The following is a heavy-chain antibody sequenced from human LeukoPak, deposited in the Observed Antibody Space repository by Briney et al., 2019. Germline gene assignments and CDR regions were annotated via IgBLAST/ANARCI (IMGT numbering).Heavy chain of an antibody. CDR1: GGTFSSYA. CDR3: ARTTSYYDSSGEDDAFDI. J-gene: IGHJ3*02. D-gene: IGHD3-22*01. Sequence: SVKVSCKASGGTFSSYAISWVRQAPGQGLEWMGRIIPILGIANYAQKFQGRVTITADNSTSTAYMELSSLRSEDTAVYYCARTTSYYDSSGEDDAFDIWGQGTMVTVSS. CDR2: IIPILGIA. V-gene: IGHV1-69*04.